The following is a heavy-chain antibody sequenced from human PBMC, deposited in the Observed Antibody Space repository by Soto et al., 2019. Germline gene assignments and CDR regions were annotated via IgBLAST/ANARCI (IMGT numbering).Heavy chain of an antibody. D-gene: IGHD5-12*01. CDR2: ISGSGDNT. Sequence: EVQLLESGGGLAQPGGSVRLSCAASGFSFDEYAMTWVRQAARKGLEWVSAISGSGDNTYYADSVKGRFTISRDNSKNTLYLQLNSLRGEDTAVYYCAKGYYSGYDLAYFDYWGQGTLVTVSS. CDR1: GFSFDEYA. CDR3: AKGYYSGYDLAYFDY. V-gene: IGHV3-23*01. J-gene: IGHJ4*02.